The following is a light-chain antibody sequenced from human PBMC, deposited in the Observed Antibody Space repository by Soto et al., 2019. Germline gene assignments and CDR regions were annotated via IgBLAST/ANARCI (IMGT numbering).Light chain of an antibody. CDR2: DVS. V-gene: IGLV2-14*01. CDR1: SSDIGGYNY. J-gene: IGLJ1*01. CDR3: SSYTSSSTYV. Sequence: SALAQPVSVSGSPGQSITISCTGTSSDIGGYNYASWYQQHPGKAPKLLIYDVSNRPSGVSNRFSGSKSGNTASLTISGLQAEDEADYYCSSYTSSSTYVFAAGTKVTVL.